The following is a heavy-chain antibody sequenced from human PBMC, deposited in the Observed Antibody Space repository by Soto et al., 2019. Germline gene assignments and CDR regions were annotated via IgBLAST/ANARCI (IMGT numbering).Heavy chain of an antibody. CDR3: ARHYYDSSGYYYGITYAFDI. CDR1: GGTFSSYA. CDR2: IIPICGTA. Sequence: RASVKSCKPSGGTFSSYAISWVRQAPRQGLEWMGGIIPICGTANYAQKFQGRVTITADKSTSTAYMELSSLRSEDTAVYYCARHYYDSSGYYYGITYAFDIWGQGTMVTVSS. D-gene: IGHD3-22*01. J-gene: IGHJ3*02. V-gene: IGHV1-69*06.